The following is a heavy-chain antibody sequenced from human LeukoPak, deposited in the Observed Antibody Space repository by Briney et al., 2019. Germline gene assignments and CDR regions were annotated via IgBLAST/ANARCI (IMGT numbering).Heavy chain of an antibody. Sequence: ASVKVSCKASGYTFTSYGISWVRQAPGQGLEWMGWISAYNGNTNYAQKLQGRVTMTTDASTSTAYMELRSLRSDDTAVYYCARESGGIFGSSCDYWGQGTLVTVSS. V-gene: IGHV1-18*01. D-gene: IGHD2/OR15-2a*01. J-gene: IGHJ4*02. CDR2: ISAYNGNT. CDR1: GYTFTSYG. CDR3: ARESGGIFGSSCDY.